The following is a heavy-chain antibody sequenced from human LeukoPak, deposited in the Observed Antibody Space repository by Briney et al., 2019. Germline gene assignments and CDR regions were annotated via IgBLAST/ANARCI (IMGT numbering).Heavy chain of an antibody. CDR2: IRQDGGEA. V-gene: IGHV3-7*01. J-gene: IGHJ6*04. Sequence: PGGSLRLSCAASGFMFSSYWMTWVRQAPGKGLEWVANIRQDGGEAYYVDSVKGRFTVSRDNAKNFVYLQLNSLRVEDTAVYHCATRYCSFSPCRASPHHCFDVWGKGTTVTVAS. D-gene: IGHD2-15*01. CDR1: GFMFSSYW. CDR3: ATRYCSFSPCRASPHHCFDV.